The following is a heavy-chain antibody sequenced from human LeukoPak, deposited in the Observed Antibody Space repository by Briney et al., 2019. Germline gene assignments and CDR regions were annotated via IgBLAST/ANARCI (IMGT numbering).Heavy chain of an antibody. CDR2: TSYRSKWSR. CDR1: GDSVSTNTVG. D-gene: IGHD1-1*01. J-gene: IGHJ3*02. Sequence: SQTLSLTCAISGDSVSTNTVGWHWIRQSPSRGLEWLGRTSYRSKWSRDYAVSVKSRITISPDTSKNQFSLQLNSVTPEDTAVYYCARGKLHTFDIWGRGTVVTVSS. CDR3: ARGKLHTFDI. V-gene: IGHV6-1*01.